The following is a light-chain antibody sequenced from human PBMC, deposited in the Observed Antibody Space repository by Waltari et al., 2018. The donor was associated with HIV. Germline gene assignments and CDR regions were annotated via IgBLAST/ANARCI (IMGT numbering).Light chain of an antibody. J-gene: IGKJ2*01. CDR3: HQYNSYSYT. V-gene: IGKV1-5*03. CDR1: QSIDDW. CDR2: KAS. Sequence: DIQMTQSPSTLSASVGDRVTITCRASQSIDDWLAWYQQKPGKAPKVLIYKASSLESGVPSRFIGSGFGTEFTLTISSLQPDDFATYYCHQYNSYSYTFGQGTKLEIK.